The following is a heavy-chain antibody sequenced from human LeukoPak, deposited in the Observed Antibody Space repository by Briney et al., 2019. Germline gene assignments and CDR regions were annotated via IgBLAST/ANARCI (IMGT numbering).Heavy chain of an antibody. CDR1: GGSVSSGSYY. V-gene: IGHV4-61*01. Sequence: SETLSLTCTVSGGSVSSGSYYWRWIRQPPGKGLEWIGFIYYGGSTNYNPSLKSRVTISIDTSKNQFSLKLSSVTAADTAVYYCARGRASANFDYWGQGTLVTVSS. CDR2: IYYGGST. J-gene: IGHJ4*02. D-gene: IGHD5-12*01. CDR3: ARGRASANFDY.